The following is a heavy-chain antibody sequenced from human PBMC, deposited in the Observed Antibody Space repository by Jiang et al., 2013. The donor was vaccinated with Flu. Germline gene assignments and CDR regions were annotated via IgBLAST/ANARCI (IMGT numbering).Heavy chain of an antibody. Sequence: VQLVESGGGVVQPGRSLRLSCAASGFTFSSYGMHWVRQTPGKGLEWVAVISYDGSNKYYADSVKGRFTISRDNSKNTLYLQMNSLRAEDTAVYYCAKDLQAMITYEGXFDIWGQGTMVTVSS. CDR1: GFTFSSYG. J-gene: IGHJ3*02. CDR2: ISYDGSNK. D-gene: IGHD3-22*01. CDR3: AKDLQAMITYEGXFDI. V-gene: IGHV3-30*18.